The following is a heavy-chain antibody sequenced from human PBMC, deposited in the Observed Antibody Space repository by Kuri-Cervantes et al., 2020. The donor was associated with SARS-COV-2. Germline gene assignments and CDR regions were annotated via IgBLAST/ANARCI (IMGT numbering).Heavy chain of an antibody. CDR1: GFTFSSYA. J-gene: IGHJ4*02. CDR2: ISGSGGST. CDR3: TTGQWLVSGGNY. Sequence: GESLKISCAASGFTFSSYAMSWVRQAPGKGLEWVSAISGSGGSTYYADSVKGRFTISRDNSKNTLYLQMNSLKTEDTAVYYCTTGQWLVSGGNYWGQGTLVTVSS. D-gene: IGHD6-19*01. V-gene: IGHV3-23*01.